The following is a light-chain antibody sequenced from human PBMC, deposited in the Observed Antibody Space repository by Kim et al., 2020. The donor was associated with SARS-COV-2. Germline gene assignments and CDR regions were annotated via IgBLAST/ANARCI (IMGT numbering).Light chain of an antibody. Sequence: EIVLTQSPATLSLSPGEGLTLSCRASQSVKDNLAWYLQRPGQAPTLLIYDAYRRATGVPARFRGSGSGTDFSLIISRLEPEDVGVYYCQQRTEWPTFGQGTRLEIK. J-gene: IGKJ5*01. CDR1: QSVKDN. CDR3: QQRTEWPT. CDR2: DAY. V-gene: IGKV3-11*01.